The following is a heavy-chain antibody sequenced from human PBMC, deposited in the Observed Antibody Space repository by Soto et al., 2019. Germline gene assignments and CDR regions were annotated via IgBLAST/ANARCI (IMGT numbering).Heavy chain of an antibody. CDR1: GFTFGDYA. J-gene: IGHJ4*02. CDR3: TRVVVLMVYAIDGFDY. CDR2: IRSKAYGGTT. Sequence: GGSLRLSCTASGFTFGDYAMSWFRQAPGKGLEWVGFIRSKAYGGTTEYAASVKGRFTISRDDSKSIAYLQMNSLKTEDTAVYYCTRVVVLMVYAIDGFDYWGQGTLVTVSS. D-gene: IGHD2-8*01. V-gene: IGHV3-49*03.